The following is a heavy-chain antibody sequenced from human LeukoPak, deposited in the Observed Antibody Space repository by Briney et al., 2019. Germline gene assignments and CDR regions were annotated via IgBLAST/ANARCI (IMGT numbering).Heavy chain of an antibody. CDR2: IYYSGST. Sequence: PSETLSLTCTVYGGSISIYYWSWIRQPPGKGLEWIGYIYYSGSTNYNPSLMSRVTISVDTSKNQFSLKLSSVTAADTAVYYCARFNSGSYSHFDYWGQGTLVTVSS. D-gene: IGHD1-26*01. J-gene: IGHJ4*02. CDR1: GGSISIYY. V-gene: IGHV4-59*01. CDR3: ARFNSGSYSHFDY.